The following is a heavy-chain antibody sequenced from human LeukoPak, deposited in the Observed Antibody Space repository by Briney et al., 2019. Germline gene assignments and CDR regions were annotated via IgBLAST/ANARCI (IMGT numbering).Heavy chain of an antibody. CDR1: GYTFTSYA. CDR3: ARATPNYDFWSGYRMGFDY. D-gene: IGHD3-3*01. J-gene: IGHJ4*02. V-gene: IGHV1-2*02. CDR2: INPNSGGT. Sequence: ASVKVSCKASGYTFTSYAMNWVRQAPGQGLEWMGWINPNSGGTNYAQKFQGRVTMTRDTSISTAYMELSRLRSDDTAVYYCARATPNYDFWSGYRMGFDYWGQGTLVTVSS.